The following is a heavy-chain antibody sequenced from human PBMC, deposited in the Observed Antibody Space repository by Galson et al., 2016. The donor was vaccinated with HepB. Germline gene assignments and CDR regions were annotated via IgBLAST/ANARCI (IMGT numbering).Heavy chain of an antibody. D-gene: IGHD5-12*01. CDR3: ARVRSGYSGYANPYYYGMDV. CDR1: GDSVSSNSAT. J-gene: IGHJ6*02. CDR2: TYYRSEWYN. V-gene: IGHV6-1*01. Sequence: CAISGDSVSSNSATWNWIRQSPSRGLEWLGRTYYRSEWYNDYALSVKSRITINPDTSKNQFSLQLNSVTPEDTAAYYCARVRSGYSGYANPYYYGMDVWGQGTTVTVS.